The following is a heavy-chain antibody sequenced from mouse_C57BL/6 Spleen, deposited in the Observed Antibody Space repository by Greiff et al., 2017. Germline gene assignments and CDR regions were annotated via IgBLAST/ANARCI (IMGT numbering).Heavy chain of an antibody. V-gene: IGHV1-69*01. J-gene: IGHJ2*01. CDR3: ARLPGSSYDFDD. CDR2: IDPSDSYT. Sequence: QVQLQQPGAELVMPGASVKLSCKASGYTFTSYWMHWVKQRPGKGLEWIGEIDPSDSYTNYNQKFKGKSTLTVDKSASTAYMQISSLTSEESAVDNSARLPGSSYDFDDGGKGTNLTVSS. D-gene: IGHD1-1*01. CDR1: GYTFTSYW.